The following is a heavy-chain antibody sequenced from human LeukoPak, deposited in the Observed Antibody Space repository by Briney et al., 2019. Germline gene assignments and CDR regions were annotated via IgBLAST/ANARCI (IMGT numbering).Heavy chain of an antibody. Sequence: SETLSLTCTVSGGSISSSSYYWGWIRQPPGKGLEWIGSIYYSGSTYYNPSLKSRVTISVDTSKNQFSLKLSSVTAADTAVYYCARRTRAVACFDYWGQGTLVTVSS. CDR2: IYYSGST. CDR1: GGSISSSSYY. D-gene: IGHD2-15*01. V-gene: IGHV4-39*01. CDR3: ARRTRAVACFDY. J-gene: IGHJ4*02.